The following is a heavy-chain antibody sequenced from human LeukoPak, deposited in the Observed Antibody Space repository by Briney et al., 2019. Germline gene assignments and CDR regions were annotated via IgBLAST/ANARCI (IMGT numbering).Heavy chain of an antibody. CDR2: ISGSGGST. CDR1: GFTFSSYA. Sequence: GGSLRLSCAASGFTFSSYAMSWVRQAPGKGLEWVSAISGSGGSTYYADSVKGRFTISRDNSKNSLYLQMNSLRAEDTAVYYCAKQFSVTMIAVVGYFDYWGQGTLVTVSS. CDR3: AKQFSVTMIAVVGYFDY. D-gene: IGHD3-22*01. J-gene: IGHJ4*02. V-gene: IGHV3-23*01.